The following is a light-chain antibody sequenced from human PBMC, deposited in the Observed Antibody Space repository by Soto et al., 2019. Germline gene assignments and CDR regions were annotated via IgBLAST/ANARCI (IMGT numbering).Light chain of an antibody. J-gene: IGKJ4*01. CDR2: DAS. CDR3: QQLESYPST. Sequence: IQLAHAPSSLSSSVVDRVAIRFGASQDINSFLAWYKQKPGKAPKLLIYDASNLQSGVPSRFSGSGSGTDFTLTISSLQPEDFATYYCQQLESYPSTFGGGTKVDIK. V-gene: IGKV1-9*01. CDR1: QDINSF.